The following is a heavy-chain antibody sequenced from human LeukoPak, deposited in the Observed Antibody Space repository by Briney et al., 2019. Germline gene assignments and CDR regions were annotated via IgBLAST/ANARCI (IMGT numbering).Heavy chain of an antibody. CDR3: AREGSEQEYSSSEDIDAFDI. CDR1: GGSISSSSYY. Sequence: PSETLSLTCTVSGGSISSSSYYWGWIRQPPGKGLEWIGSIYYSGSTYYNPSLKSRVTISVDTSKNQFSLKLSSVTAADTAVYYCAREGSEQEYSSSEDIDAFDIWGQGTMVTVSS. CDR2: IYYSGST. V-gene: IGHV4-39*07. J-gene: IGHJ3*02. D-gene: IGHD6-6*01.